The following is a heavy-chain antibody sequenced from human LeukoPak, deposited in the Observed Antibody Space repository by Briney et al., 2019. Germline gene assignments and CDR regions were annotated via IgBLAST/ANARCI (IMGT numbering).Heavy chain of an antibody. CDR3: ATPWYCSSTSCYTLDAFDI. D-gene: IGHD2-2*02. CDR2: VDPEDGET. CDR1: GYTFTDYY. J-gene: IGHJ3*02. V-gene: IGHV1-69-2*01. Sequence: GASVKVSCKASGYTFTDYYMHWVQQAPGKGLEWMGRVDPEDGETIYAEKFQGRVTITADTSTDTAYMELSSLRSEDTAVYYCATPWYCSSTSCYTLDAFDIWGQGTMVTVSS.